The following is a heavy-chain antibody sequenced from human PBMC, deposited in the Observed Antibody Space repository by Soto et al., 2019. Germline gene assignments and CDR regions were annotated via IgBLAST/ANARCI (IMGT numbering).Heavy chain of an antibody. CDR3: ARMRGLGEISPYLDY. CDR2: IYYSVRT. CDR1: GGSISDYQ. J-gene: IGHJ4*02. Sequence: QVQLQESGPGLVKPSETLSLTCSISGGSISDYQWICIRQPPWKGLEWIVYIYYSVRTNYNPSLQCRLTLSLHTTSRQVALRLMSLTAADTAVYYSARMRGLGEISPYLDYWGQGAPVTVSS. V-gene: IGHV4-59*13. D-gene: IGHD3-16*01.